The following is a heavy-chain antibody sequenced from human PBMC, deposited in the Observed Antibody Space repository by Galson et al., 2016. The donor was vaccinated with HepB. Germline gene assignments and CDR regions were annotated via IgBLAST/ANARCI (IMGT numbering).Heavy chain of an antibody. V-gene: IGHV5-51*01. Sequence: QSGAEVKKPGESLKISCTGSGYRFTSYWIGWARQMPGKSLEWMGIIYPGDSDTRYSPSFQGQVTISADKSISTAYLQWSSLKASDTAMYYCARGTGPPNNWFDPWGQGTLVTVSS. D-gene: IGHD3/OR15-3a*01. CDR3: ARGTGPPNNWFDP. CDR1: GYRFTSYW. J-gene: IGHJ5*02. CDR2: IYPGDSDT.